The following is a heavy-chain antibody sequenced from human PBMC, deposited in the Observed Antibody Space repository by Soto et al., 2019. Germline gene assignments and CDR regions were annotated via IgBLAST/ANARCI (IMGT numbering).Heavy chain of an antibody. Sequence: SETLSLTCTVSGGSISSYYWSWIRQPPGKGLEWIGYIYYSGSTNYNPSLKSRVTISVDTSKNQFSLKLSSVTAADTAVYYCARELGGSGSYSDDAFDIWGQGTMVTVSS. D-gene: IGHD3-10*01. J-gene: IGHJ3*02. V-gene: IGHV4-59*01. CDR3: ARELGGSGSYSDDAFDI. CDR1: GGSISSYY. CDR2: IYYSGST.